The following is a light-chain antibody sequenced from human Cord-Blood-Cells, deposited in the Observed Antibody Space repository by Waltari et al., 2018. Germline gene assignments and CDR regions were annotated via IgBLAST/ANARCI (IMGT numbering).Light chain of an antibody. Sequence: DIQMSQSPSTLSASVGDSVTITCRPSQSISSWLAWYQQKPGKAPKLLIYDASSLESGVPSRFSGSGSGTEFTLTISSLQPDDFATYYCQQYNSYWTFGQGTKVEIK. J-gene: IGKJ1*01. CDR1: QSISSW. CDR3: QQYNSYWT. CDR2: DAS. V-gene: IGKV1-5*01.